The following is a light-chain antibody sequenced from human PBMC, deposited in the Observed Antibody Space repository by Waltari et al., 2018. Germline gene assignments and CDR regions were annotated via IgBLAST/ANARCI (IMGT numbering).Light chain of an antibody. J-gene: IGKJ1*01. V-gene: IGKV1-39*01. CDR3: QQSYTTPQT. CDR1: QTITTN. CDR2: AAS. Sequence: IQMTQSPSPLPSSEGDRVTITCRASQTITTNLSWYQQKPGKAPKLLIYAASRLQSGVPSRFTGSGSGTDFTLTISSLQPEDFATYYCQQSYTTPQTFGQGTKVEIK.